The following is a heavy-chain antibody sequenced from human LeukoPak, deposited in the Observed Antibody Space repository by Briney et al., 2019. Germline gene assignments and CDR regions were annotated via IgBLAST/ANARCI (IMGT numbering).Heavy chain of an antibody. D-gene: IGHD6-13*01. CDR3: ARYEPLIAARPYDY. V-gene: IGHV5-51*01. J-gene: IGHJ4*02. Sequence: KPGESLKISCKGSGYSFTSYWIGWVRQMPGKGLEWMGIIYPRDSDTKYSPSFEGQVTITADKSISTAYLQWSSLKASDTAMYYCARYEPLIAARPYDYWGQGTLVAVSS. CDR1: GYSFTSYW. CDR2: IYPRDSDT.